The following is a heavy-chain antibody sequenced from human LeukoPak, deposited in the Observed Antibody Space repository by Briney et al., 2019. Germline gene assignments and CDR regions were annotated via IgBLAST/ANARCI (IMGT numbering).Heavy chain of an antibody. CDR2: IYYSGST. J-gene: IGHJ6*02. CDR3: ARHAPHYDFWSGYYRQEYYYYGMDV. Sequence: SETLSLTCAVSGGSISSGGYYWSWIRQPPGKGLEWIGYIYYSGSTNYNPSLKSRVTISVDTSKNQFSLKLSSVTAADTAVYYCARHAPHYDFWSGYYRQEYYYYGMDVWGQGTTVTVSS. CDR1: GGSISSGGYY. D-gene: IGHD3-3*01. V-gene: IGHV4-61*08.